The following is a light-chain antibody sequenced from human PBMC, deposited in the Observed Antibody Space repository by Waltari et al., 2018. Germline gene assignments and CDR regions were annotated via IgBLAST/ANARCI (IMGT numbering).Light chain of an antibody. CDR3: MQGVHLPLT. CDR1: QSLLHRDGKTY. J-gene: IGKJ4*01. Sequence: DIVMTQTPLSLSVSPGQPPSISCQSSQSLLHRDGKTYLYWYLKRPGQSPQLLISEVSSRFSGVPDRFSGSGSGTDFTLKISRVEAEDVGLDYCMQGVHLPLTFGGGTKVEIQ. V-gene: IGKV2-29*03. CDR2: EVS.